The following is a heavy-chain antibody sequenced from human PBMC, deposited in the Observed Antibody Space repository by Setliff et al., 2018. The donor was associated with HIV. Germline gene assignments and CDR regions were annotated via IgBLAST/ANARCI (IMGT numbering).Heavy chain of an antibody. CDR2: ITPNSGDT. V-gene: IGHV1-2*02. Sequence: GASVKVSCKSSGYNFTDHYIHWVRQAPGQGLEWMGWITPNSGDTNYAQKFQGRVTMTTDTSTSTAYMELRSLRSDDTAVYYCARRLHVGHNSGWYWAAFDIWGQGTMVTVSS. D-gene: IGHD6-19*01. J-gene: IGHJ3*02. CDR3: ARRLHVGHNSGWYWAAFDI. CDR1: GYNFTDHY.